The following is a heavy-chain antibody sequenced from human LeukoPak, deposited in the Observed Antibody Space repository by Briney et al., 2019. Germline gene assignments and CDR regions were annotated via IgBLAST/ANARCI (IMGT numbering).Heavy chain of an antibody. V-gene: IGHV1-18*01. D-gene: IGHD6-19*01. CDR1: GYTFTSYG. CDR3: ARLGSSGWYYFDY. Sequence: ASVKVSCKASGYTFTSYGISWVRQAPGQGLEWMGWISAYNGNTNYAQKLQGRVTMTTDTSASTAYVELSSLRSEDTAVYYCARLGSSGWYYFDYWGQGTLVTVSP. J-gene: IGHJ4*02. CDR2: ISAYNGNT.